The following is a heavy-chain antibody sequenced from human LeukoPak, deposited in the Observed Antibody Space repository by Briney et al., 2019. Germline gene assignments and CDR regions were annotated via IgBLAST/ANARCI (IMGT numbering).Heavy chain of an antibody. V-gene: IGHV4-39*01. D-gene: IGHD3-10*01. CDR3: ARLYAGTRPPDY. Sequence: PSETLSLTCTVSGDSISSRTYYWGWIRQPPGKGLEWIGSIFYSGSTYYNPSLRSRVTISVDTSKSQFSLKLSSVTAADTAVYYCARLYAGTRPPDYWGQGTLATVSS. J-gene: IGHJ4*02. CDR1: GDSISSRTYY. CDR2: IFYSGST.